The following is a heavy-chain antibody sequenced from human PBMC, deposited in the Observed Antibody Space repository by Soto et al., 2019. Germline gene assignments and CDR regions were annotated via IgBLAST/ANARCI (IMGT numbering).Heavy chain of an antibody. CDR3: AMVDVYVTPSPQDV. CDR1: GYTFTSYG. Sequence: QVQLVQSGAEVKNPGASVKVSCKTFGYTFTSYGIGWARQAPGQGLEWMGWINTYNGNTNYAQNLQGRVTLTTDPSTSAAYLELRSLRSNATAIYYCAMVDVYVTPSPQDVWGQGATVTVSS. CDR2: INTYNGNT. J-gene: IGHJ6*02. V-gene: IGHV1-18*01. D-gene: IGHD3-16*01.